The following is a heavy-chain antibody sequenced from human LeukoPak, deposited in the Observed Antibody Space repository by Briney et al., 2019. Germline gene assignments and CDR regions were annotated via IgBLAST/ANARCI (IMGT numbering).Heavy chain of an antibody. CDR2: ISSSSSYI. D-gene: IGHD6-19*01. CDR3: IVLAVAGTFGFDY. J-gene: IGHJ4*02. V-gene: IGHV3-21*01. CDR1: GFTFSSYS. Sequence: PGGSLRLSCAASGFTFSSYSMNSVRQAPGKRLEWVSSISSSSSYIYYADSVKGRFTISRDNAKNTLSLQMNRLRAEDTAVYYCIVLAVAGTFGFDYWGQGTLVTVSS.